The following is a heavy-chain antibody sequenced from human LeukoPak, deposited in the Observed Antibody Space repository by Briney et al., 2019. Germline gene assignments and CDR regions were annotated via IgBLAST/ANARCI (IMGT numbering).Heavy chain of an antibody. Sequence: GGSLRLSCAGSGWMHCVRQAPGKGLEWVSAISGSGDNSYYADSVKGRFTISRDNSNNTLYLQMNSLRADDTAVYYCTVPVQYWGQGTLVTVSS. CDR1: GW. CDR3: TVPVQY. V-gene: IGHV3-23*01. J-gene: IGHJ4*02. CDR2: ISGSGDNS.